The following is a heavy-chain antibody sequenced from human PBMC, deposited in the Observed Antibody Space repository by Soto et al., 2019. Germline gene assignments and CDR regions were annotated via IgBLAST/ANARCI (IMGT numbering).Heavy chain of an antibody. CDR3: ARDPQYDYGLDAFDI. V-gene: IGHV4-4*02. Sequence: QVQPQESGPGLVKPSGTLTLTCAVSGVSITSNNWWSWVRQPPGKGLEWIGEIHHSGNTNYNPSLTRRVTISVDKSKNQFSLKLRSVTAADTAVYYCARDPQYDYGLDAFDIWGQGTMVTVSS. CDR1: GVSITSNNW. CDR2: IHHSGNT. J-gene: IGHJ3*02. D-gene: IGHD4-17*01.